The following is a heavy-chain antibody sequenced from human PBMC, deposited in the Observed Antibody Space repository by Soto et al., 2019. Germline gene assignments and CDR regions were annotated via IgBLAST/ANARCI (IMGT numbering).Heavy chain of an antibody. CDR1: GYTFTGHY. J-gene: IGHJ4*02. Sequence: ASVKVSCKASGYTFTGHYTHWVRQAPEQGPEWMGEIGPESGATRYAQKFQGRVTMTMDMSITTVYMELSNLSPDDTAVYYCGRGRSGQIVVFYWGQGTPVTV. D-gene: IGHD5-12*01. CDR3: GRGRSGQIVVFY. CDR2: IGPESGAT. V-gene: IGHV1-2*02.